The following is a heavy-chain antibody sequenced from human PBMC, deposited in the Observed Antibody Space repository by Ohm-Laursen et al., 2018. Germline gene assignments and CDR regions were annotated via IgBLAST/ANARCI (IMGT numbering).Heavy chain of an antibody. CDR1: GFSFSADW. V-gene: IGHV3-48*03. J-gene: IGHJ4*02. D-gene: IGHD3-16*01. CDR3: ARDPVRGLTDY. CDR2: ISSSGSTI. Sequence: SLRLSCAASGFSFSADWMYWVRQAPGKGLEWVSYISSSGSTIHYADSVKGRFTISRDNAKNSLYLQMNSLRAEDTAVYHCARDPVRGLTDYWGQGTLVTVSS.